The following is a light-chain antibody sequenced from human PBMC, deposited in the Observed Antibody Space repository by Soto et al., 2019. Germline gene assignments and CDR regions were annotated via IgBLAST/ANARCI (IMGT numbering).Light chain of an antibody. CDR2: GAS. J-gene: IGKJ1*01. CDR1: QSVSSGY. CDR3: QQYGTSPWT. Sequence: DIVLTQSPGTLYLSPGERATLSCRASQSVSSGYLAWYQQRPGQAPRLLIYGASTRATGIPDRFRGSGSGPDFTLTISGLEPEDFAVYYCQQYGTSPWTFGQGTKVEI. V-gene: IGKV3-20*01.